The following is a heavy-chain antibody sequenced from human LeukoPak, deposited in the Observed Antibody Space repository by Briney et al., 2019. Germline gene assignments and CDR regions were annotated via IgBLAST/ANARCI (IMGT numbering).Heavy chain of an antibody. D-gene: IGHD2-15*01. CDR1: GFTFSSYA. CDR2: ISYDGSNK. V-gene: IGHV3-30-3*01. J-gene: IGHJ4*02. Sequence: AGGSLRLSCAASGFTFSSYAMHWVRQAPGKGLEWVAVISYDGSNKYYADSVKGRFTISRDNSKNTLYLQMNSLRAEDTAVYYCARDTSLRYCSGGSCHNFDYRGQGTLVTVSS. CDR3: ARDTSLRYCSGGSCHNFDY.